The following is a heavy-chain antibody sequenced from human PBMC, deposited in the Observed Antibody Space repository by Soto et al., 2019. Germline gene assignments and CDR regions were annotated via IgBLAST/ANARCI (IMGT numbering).Heavy chain of an antibody. V-gene: IGHV1-18*04. D-gene: IGHD3-3*01. CDR3: ARGGGGYHTGRGFAGAMDV. J-gene: IGHJ6*02. CDR2: ISPYNGHT. Sequence: QIQLVQSGGEVKKPGASVNLSCKASGYIFNGYGISWARQAPGQGLEWMGWISPYNGHTEYSQSLQGRLTVTADTSTTTVYMELRGLRSDDPAVYYCARGGGGYHTGRGFAGAMDVWGQGTTVTVSS. CDR1: GYIFNGYG.